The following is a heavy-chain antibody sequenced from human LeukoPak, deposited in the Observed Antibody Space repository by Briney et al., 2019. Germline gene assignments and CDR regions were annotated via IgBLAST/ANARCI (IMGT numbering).Heavy chain of an antibody. CDR1: GFTFSSYW. V-gene: IGHV3-7*01. CDR3: AREAHSSGWYVNAFDI. Sequence: GGSLRLSCAASGFTFSSYWMSWVRQAPGKGLEWVANIKQDGSEKYYVDSVKGRFTISRDNAKNSLYLQMNSLRAEDTAVYYCAREAHSSGWYVNAFDIWGQGTMATVSS. D-gene: IGHD6-19*01. CDR2: IKQDGSEK. J-gene: IGHJ3*02.